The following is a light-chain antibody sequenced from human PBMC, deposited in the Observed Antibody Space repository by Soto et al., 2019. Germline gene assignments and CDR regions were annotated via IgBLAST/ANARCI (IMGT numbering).Light chain of an antibody. CDR1: SSDVGAYNY. V-gene: IGLV2-14*03. CDR3: SSYTSSTTLV. CDR2: DVS. Sequence: QSVLTQPASVSGSPGQSITISCTGTSSDVGAYNYVSWYQHHPGKAPKLMIYDVSSRPSEVSNRFSGSKSGNTASLTISGLQAEDEADYYCSSYTSSTTLVFGGGTKVTVL. J-gene: IGLJ2*01.